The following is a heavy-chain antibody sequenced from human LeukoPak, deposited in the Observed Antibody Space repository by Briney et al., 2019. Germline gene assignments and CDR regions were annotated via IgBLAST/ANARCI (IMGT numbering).Heavy chain of an antibody. D-gene: IGHD3-3*01. CDR1: GYTFTSYW. V-gene: IGHV5-51*01. CDR3: ARVRFLEWLSILAYNWFDP. CDR2: IYPGDSDT. J-gene: IGHJ5*02. Sequence: GESLKISCKGSGYTFTSYWIGWVRQTPGKGLEWMGVIYPGDSDTRYSPSFQGQVTISADKSISTAFLQWSSLKASDTAMYYCARVRFLEWLSILAYNWFDPWGQGTLVTVSS.